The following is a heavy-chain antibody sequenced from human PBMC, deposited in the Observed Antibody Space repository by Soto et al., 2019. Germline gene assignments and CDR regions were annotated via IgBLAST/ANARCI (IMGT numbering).Heavy chain of an antibody. CDR2: ISSSSSYI. CDR1: GFTFSSYS. J-gene: IGHJ4*02. CDR3: ARMRERLGESTFDY. V-gene: IGHV3-21*01. Sequence: GGSLRLSCAASGFTFSSYSMNWVRQAPGKGLEWVSSISSSSSYIYYADSVKGRFTISRDNAKNSLYLQMNSLRAEDTAVYYCARMRERLGESTFDYWGQGTLVTVSS. D-gene: IGHD3-16*01.